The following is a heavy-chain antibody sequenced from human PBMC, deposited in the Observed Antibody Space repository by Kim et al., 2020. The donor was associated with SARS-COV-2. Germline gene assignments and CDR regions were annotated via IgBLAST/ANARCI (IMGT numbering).Heavy chain of an antibody. J-gene: IGHJ3*02. D-gene: IGHD3-22*01. CDR3: ARGTYYYDSSGYPGDAFDI. V-gene: IGHV1-18*01. CDR1: GYTFTSYG. Sequence: ASVKVSCKASGYTFTSYGISWVRQAPGQGLEWMGWISAYNGNTNYAQKLQGRVTMTTDTSTSTAYMELRSLRSDDTAVYYCARGTYYYDSSGYPGDAFDIWGQGTMVTVSS. CDR2: ISAYNGNT.